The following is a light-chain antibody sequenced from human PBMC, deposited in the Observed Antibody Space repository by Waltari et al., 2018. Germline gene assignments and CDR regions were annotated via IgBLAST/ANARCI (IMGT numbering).Light chain of an antibody. CDR3: SAYVGSEVV. J-gene: IGLJ3*02. V-gene: IGLV2-8*01. CDR2: GVT. Sequence: QSALTQPPSASGSPGQSVTISCTGTSSDDGGYNYVSWYQQHPGKAPKLLIFGVTKRPSGVPDRFSGSKSGDMASLTVSGLQADDEADYFCSAYVGSEVVFGEGTKLTVL. CDR1: SSDDGGYNY.